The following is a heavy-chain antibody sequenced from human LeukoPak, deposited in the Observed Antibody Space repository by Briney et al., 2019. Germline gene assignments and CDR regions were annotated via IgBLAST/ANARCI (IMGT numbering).Heavy chain of an antibody. CDR2: ITISGHTK. V-gene: IGHV3-11*04. J-gene: IGHJ5*02. Sequence: GGSLRLSCAASGFTFSDYFMNWVRQAPGKGLEWIADITISGHTKNYADSVKGRFTISRDNARTSLYLQMNSLRVEDTGVYYCARGDPHADLWGQGTLVTVSS. CDR1: GFTFSDYF. CDR3: ARGDPHADL.